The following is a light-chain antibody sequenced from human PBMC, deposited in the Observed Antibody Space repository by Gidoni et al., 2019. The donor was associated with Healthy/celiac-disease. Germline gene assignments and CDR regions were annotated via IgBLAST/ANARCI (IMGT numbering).Light chain of an antibody. CDR3: QQYGSSRTWT. J-gene: IGKJ1*01. CDR1: QSVSSSD. V-gene: IGKV3-20*01. CDR2: GAS. Sequence: EIVLTPSPGTLSLSPGERATLSCRASQSVSSSDLAWYQQKPGQDPRLLIYGASSRANGIPDRFSGSGSGTDFTLTISRLEPEDFAVYYCQQYGSSRTWTFGQGTKVEIK.